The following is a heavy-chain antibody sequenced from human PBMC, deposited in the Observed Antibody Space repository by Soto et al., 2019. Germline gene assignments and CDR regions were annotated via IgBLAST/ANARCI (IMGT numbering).Heavy chain of an antibody. Sequence: QVQLQQWGAGLLKPSETLSLTCAVYGGSFSGYQWSWIRQTPGKGLEWIGGINDSGDINYNPSLKRRVTILVDSPKKQISLRLGSVTAADTAVYYCARGLILWFGELSRRGGYYYYMDVWGKGTTVTVSS. CDR3: ARGLILWFGELSRRGGYYYYMDV. CDR2: INDSGDI. D-gene: IGHD3-10*01. J-gene: IGHJ6*03. CDR1: GGSFSGYQ. V-gene: IGHV4-34*01.